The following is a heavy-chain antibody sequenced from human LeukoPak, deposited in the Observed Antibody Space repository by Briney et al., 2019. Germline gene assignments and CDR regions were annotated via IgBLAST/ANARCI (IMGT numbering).Heavy chain of an antibody. CDR3: ARERPLTIFGGVPCNYFDY. CDR2: VYTGGST. V-gene: IGHV4-4*07. Sequence: SETLSLTCTVSGGSISSYYWGWIRQHAGKGLEWLGRVYTGGSTNYNPSLKSRVTMSVDTSKNQFFLKRSSGTAADTAVYYCARERPLTIFGGVPCNYFDYWGQGTRVTVS. D-gene: IGHD3-3*01. J-gene: IGHJ4*02. CDR1: GGSISSYY.